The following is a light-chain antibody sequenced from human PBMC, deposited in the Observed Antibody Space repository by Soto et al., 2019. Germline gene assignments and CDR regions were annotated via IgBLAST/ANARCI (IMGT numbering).Light chain of an antibody. Sequence: DIQMTQSPSSLSASVGDRVTITCQASQDISNYLNWYQQKPGKAPTLLIYDASNLETGVPSRFSGSGSGTDFTFTISSLQPEDIATYYCQQYDNLPRTFGGGTKVEIK. V-gene: IGKV1-33*01. CDR1: QDISNY. CDR3: QQYDNLPRT. J-gene: IGKJ4*01. CDR2: DAS.